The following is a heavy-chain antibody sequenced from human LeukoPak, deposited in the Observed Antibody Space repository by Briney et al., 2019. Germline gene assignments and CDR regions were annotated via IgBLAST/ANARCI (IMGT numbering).Heavy chain of an antibody. CDR2: IYSGGST. D-gene: IGHD3-10*01. CDR3: ARDGNSYSFAY. CDR1: GFTVSTDY. Sequence: GGSLRLSCAASGFTVSTDYMSWVRQAPGKGLEWVSVIYSGGSTYYADSVKDRFTISRDNSKNTLYLQMNSLRTEDTAIYYCARDGNSYSFAYWGQGSLVTVSS. J-gene: IGHJ4*02. V-gene: IGHV3-66*02.